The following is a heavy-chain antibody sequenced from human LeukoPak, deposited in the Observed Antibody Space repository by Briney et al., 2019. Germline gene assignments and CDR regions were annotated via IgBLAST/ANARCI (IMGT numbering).Heavy chain of an antibody. D-gene: IGHD6-13*01. Sequence: GASVKVSCKASGYTFTSYDINWVRQATGQGLEWMGWMNPNSGNTGYAQKFQGRVTMTRNTSISTAYMELSSLRSEDTAVYYCARGRRQQLDFDYWGQGTLVTVSS. CDR1: GYTFTSYD. CDR2: MNPNSGNT. CDR3: ARGRRQQLDFDY. J-gene: IGHJ4*02. V-gene: IGHV1-8*01.